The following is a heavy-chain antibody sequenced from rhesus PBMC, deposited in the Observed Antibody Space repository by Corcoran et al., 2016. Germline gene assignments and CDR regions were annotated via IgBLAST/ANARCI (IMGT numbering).Heavy chain of an antibody. Sequence: QLQLQESGPGLVKPSETLSLTCTVSGASISSKWWSWIRQPPGKGLEWIGEINGKSGSTNYHPSRKSRVTISTDASKNQFSLKLSSVTAADTAVYYCARDPQIENTGYYGLDSWGQGVVVTVSS. D-gene: IGHD2-21*01. CDR1: GASISSKW. J-gene: IGHJ6*01. V-gene: IGHV4-80*01. CDR3: ARDPQIENTGYYGLDS. CDR2: INGKSGST.